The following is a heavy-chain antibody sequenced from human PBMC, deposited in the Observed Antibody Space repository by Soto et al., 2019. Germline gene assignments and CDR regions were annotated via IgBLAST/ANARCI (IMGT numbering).Heavy chain of an antibody. D-gene: IGHD6-19*01. CDR1: GGSISSGGYS. CDR3: ARAGGFCGVAADY. Sequence: SETLSLTCAVSGGSISSGGYSWSWIRQPPGKGLEWIGYIYHSGSTYYNPSLKSRVTISVDRSKNQFSLKLSSVTAADTAVYYCARAGGFCGVAADYSGLETLATVAS. V-gene: IGHV4-30-2*01. CDR2: IYHSGST. J-gene: IGHJ4*02.